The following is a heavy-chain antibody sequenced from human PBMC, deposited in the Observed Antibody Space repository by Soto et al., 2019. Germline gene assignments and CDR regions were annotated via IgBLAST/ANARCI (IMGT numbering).Heavy chain of an antibody. J-gene: IGHJ4*02. CDR1: GFTFSSYA. V-gene: IGHV3-23*01. CDR3: AKDQGPHSGYSNSWFFHY. Sequence: EVHLLESGGGLVQPGGSLRLSCAASGFTFSSYAMGWVRQAPGKGLEWVSAISGSGGSTYYADSVKGRFTISRDNSKNTIYLQMSSLRAEDTAVYYCAKDQGPHSGYSNSWFFHYWGQGTLVTVSS. CDR2: ISGSGGST. D-gene: IGHD6-13*01.